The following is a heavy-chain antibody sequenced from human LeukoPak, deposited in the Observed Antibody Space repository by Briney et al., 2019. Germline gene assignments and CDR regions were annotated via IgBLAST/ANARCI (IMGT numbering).Heavy chain of an antibody. Sequence: SETLSLTCAVYGGSFSGYYWSWIRQPPGKGLEWIGEINHSGSTNYNPSLKSRVTISVDTSKNQFSLKLSSVAAADTAVYYCARGANYYDSSGYSATFDYWGQGTLVTVSS. CDR1: GGSFSGYY. V-gene: IGHV4-34*01. D-gene: IGHD3-22*01. J-gene: IGHJ4*02. CDR3: ARGANYYDSSGYSATFDY. CDR2: INHSGST.